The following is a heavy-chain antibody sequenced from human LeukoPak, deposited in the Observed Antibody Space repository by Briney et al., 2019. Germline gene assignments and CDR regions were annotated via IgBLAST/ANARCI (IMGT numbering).Heavy chain of an antibody. J-gene: IGHJ4*02. V-gene: IGHV4-34*01. CDR1: GGSFSGYY. D-gene: IGHD3-10*01. CDR2: INHSGST. CDR3: ARAKLTMVRGVHVDY. Sequence: PSETLSLTCAVYGGSFSGYYWSWIRQPPGKGLEWIGEINHSGSTNYNPSLKSRVTISVDTSKSQFSLKLSSVTAADTAVYYCARAKLTMVRGVHVDYWGQGTLVTVSS.